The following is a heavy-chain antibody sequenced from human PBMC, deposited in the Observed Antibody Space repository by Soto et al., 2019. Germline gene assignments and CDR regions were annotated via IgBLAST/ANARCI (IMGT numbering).Heavy chain of an antibody. J-gene: IGHJ5*02. CDR3: ARELKPYNSGWYFTLS. Sequence: SETLSLTCSVSGGSVSSHYWSWVRQPAGKGLEWIGRIYISGNTKYNPSFKSRVTMSVDASKNQVSLRLSSVTAADTAVYYCARELKPYNSGWYFTLSWSQGTQVTVSS. V-gene: IGHV4-4*07. CDR2: IYISGNT. CDR1: GGSVSSHY. D-gene: IGHD6-19*01.